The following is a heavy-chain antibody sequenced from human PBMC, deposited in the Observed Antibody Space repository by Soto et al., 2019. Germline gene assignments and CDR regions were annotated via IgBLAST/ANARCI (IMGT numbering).Heavy chain of an antibody. Sequence: SETLSLTCAVYGGSFSGYYWSWIRQPPGKGLEWIGEINHSGSTNYNPSLKSRVTILVDTSKNHFSLKLSSVTAADTAVYYCARIAARPQDYWGQGTLVTVSS. CDR2: INHSGST. V-gene: IGHV4-34*01. J-gene: IGHJ4*02. CDR3: ARIAARPQDY. D-gene: IGHD6-6*01. CDR1: GGSFSGYY.